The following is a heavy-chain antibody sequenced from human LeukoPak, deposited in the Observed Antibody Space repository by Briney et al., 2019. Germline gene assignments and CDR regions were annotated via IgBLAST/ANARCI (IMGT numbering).Heavy chain of an antibody. V-gene: IGHV1-18*01. CDR1: GYTFTSYG. CDR2: ISAYNGNT. CDR3: ARGAKYDSSGYYYPNEYFQH. D-gene: IGHD3-22*01. Sequence: ASVKVSCKASGYTFTSYGISWVRQAPGQGLEWMGWISAYNGNTNYAQKLQGGVTMTTDTSTSTAYVELRSLRSDDTAVYYCARGAKYDSSGYYYPNEYFQHWGQGTLVTVSS. J-gene: IGHJ1*01.